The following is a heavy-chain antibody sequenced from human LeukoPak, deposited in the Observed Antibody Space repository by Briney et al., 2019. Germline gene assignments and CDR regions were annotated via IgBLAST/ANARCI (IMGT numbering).Heavy chain of an antibody. D-gene: IGHD3-16*01. Sequence: PSETLSLTCTVSGDSISSRSYYWGWIRQPPGKGLEWIGSIYYSGITYYNPSLKSRVTISVGTSKNQFSLKLSSMTAADTAVYYCARVGVVFDYWGQGTLVTVSS. CDR3: ARVGVVFDY. CDR2: IYYSGIT. V-gene: IGHV4-39*01. J-gene: IGHJ4*02. CDR1: GDSISSRSYY.